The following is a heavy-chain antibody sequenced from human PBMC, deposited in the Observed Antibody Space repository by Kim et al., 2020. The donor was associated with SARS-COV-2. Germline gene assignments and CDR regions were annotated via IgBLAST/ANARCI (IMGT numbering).Heavy chain of an antibody. V-gene: IGHV3-30-3*01. CDR3: ARGPWRYYYDSSGYYSIDY. CDR2: ISYDGSNK. Sequence: GGSLRLSCAASGFTFSSYAMHWVRQAPGKGLEWVAVISYDGSNKYYADSVKGRFTISRDNSKNTLYLQMNSLRAEDTAVYYCARGPWRYYYDSSGYYSIDYWGQGTLVTVSS. CDR1: GFTFSSYA. J-gene: IGHJ4*02. D-gene: IGHD3-22*01.